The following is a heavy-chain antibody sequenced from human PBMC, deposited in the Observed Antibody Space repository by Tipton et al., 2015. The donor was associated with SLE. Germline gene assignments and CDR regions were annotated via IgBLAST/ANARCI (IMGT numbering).Heavy chain of an antibody. Sequence: TLSLTCAVSGYSISSGYYWGWIRQPPGKGLEWIGSIYHSGSTNYNPSLKSRVTISVDTSKNQFSLKLSSVTAADTAVYYCARAYSSSSYYFDYWGQGTLVTVSS. CDR2: IYHSGST. CDR3: ARAYSSSSYYFDY. D-gene: IGHD6-13*01. J-gene: IGHJ4*02. V-gene: IGHV4-38-2*01. CDR1: GYSISSGYY.